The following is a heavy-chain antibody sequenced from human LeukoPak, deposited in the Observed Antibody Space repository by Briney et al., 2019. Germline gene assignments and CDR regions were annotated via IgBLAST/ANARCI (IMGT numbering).Heavy chain of an antibody. CDR3: AREDPSGKYSDAFDV. D-gene: IGHD1-26*01. CDR1: GFTFSTYT. V-gene: IGHV3-21*01. J-gene: IGHJ3*01. Sequence: PGGSLRLSCVVSGFTFSTYTMTWVRQAPGKGLEWVSSMSSSRRYIYYGDSVKGRFTISRDNAKNSLYLQMNSLRAEDTAVYYGAREDPSGKYSDAFDVWGQGTKVTVSS. CDR2: MSSSRRYI.